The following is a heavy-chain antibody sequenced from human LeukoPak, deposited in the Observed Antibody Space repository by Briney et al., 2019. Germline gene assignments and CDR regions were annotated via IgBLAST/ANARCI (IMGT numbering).Heavy chain of an antibody. J-gene: IGHJ4*02. CDR3: AKPRYTGYSYGYVDY. V-gene: IGHV4-39*07. CDR1: GGSISSSSYY. CDR2: IYYSGST. Sequence: SETLSLTCTVSGGSISSSSYYWGWIRQPPGKGLEWIGSIYYSGSTYYNPSLKSRVTISVDTSKNQFSLKLSSVTAADTAVYYCAKPRYTGYSYGYVDYWGQGTLVTVSS. D-gene: IGHD5-18*01.